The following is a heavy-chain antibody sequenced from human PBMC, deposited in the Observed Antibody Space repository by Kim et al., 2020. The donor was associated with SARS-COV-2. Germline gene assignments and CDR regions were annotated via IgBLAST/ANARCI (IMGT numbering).Heavy chain of an antibody. Sequence: ASVKVSCKASGYTFTSYAMNWVRQAPGQGLEWMGWINTNTGNPTYAQGFTGRFVFSLDTSVSTAYLQISSLKAEDTAVYYCARGSYGSGSYYDWFDPWGQGTLVTVSS. D-gene: IGHD3-10*01. CDR2: INTNTGNP. J-gene: IGHJ5*02. CDR1: GYTFTSYA. CDR3: ARGSYGSGSYYDWFDP. V-gene: IGHV7-4-1*02.